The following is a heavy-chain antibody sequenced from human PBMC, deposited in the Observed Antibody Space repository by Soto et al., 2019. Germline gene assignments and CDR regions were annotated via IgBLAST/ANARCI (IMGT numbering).Heavy chain of an antibody. CDR2: IKQDGTEK. CDR3: ARGLTYCDSDCYPSPPRY. CDR1: GFTFSSYW. Sequence: GGSLRLSCAASGFTFSSYWMSWVRQAPGKGLEWVADIKQDGTEKYYVDSVKGRFTISRDNAKNSLYLQMNSLRAEDTAVYYCARGLTYCDSDCYPSPPRYWGQGTLVTVS. J-gene: IGHJ4*02. D-gene: IGHD2-21*02. V-gene: IGHV3-7*01.